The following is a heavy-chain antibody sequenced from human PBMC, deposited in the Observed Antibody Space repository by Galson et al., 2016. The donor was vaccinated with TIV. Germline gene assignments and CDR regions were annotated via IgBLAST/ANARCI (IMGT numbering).Heavy chain of an antibody. J-gene: IGHJ6*02. Sequence: SVKVSCKASGGTFSNFAISWVRQAPGQGLEWIGGIIPMSGASKYAQRFQGRVTMTTDESTRTADMELSSLRSDDTAVYYCARAAAMANHYYYGMDLWGRGTAVIVSS. CDR2: IIPMSGAS. CDR1: GGTFSNFA. D-gene: IGHD5-24*01. V-gene: IGHV1-69*05. CDR3: ARAAAMANHYYYGMDL.